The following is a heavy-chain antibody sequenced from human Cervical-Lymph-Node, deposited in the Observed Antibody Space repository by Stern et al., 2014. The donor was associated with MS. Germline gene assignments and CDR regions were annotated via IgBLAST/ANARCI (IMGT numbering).Heavy chain of an antibody. CDR3: ARDTSSPERSDW. CDR2: ITNVGST. CDR1: GFTVSRDY. Sequence: MQLVQSGGGVIQPGGSLRLSCTASGFTVSRDYMTWVRQAPGKGLEWVSLITNVGSTFYTDSVKGRFTISRDDSKNTVYLPMTSLRAEDTAMYYCARDTSSPERSDWWGQGTLVTVSS. V-gene: IGHV3-53*01. J-gene: IGHJ4*02. D-gene: IGHD1-1*01.